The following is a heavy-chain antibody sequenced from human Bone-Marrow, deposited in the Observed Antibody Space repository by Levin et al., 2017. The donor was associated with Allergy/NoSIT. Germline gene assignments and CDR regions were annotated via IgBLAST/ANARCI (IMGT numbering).Heavy chain of an antibody. V-gene: IGHV5-51*01. Sequence: GESLKISCKASGYTFSTYWIAWVRQRPGKGLEWMAIIYPGDFDTRYSPSFQGHVTVSVDRSTSTAYLEWSTLKASDTAIYYCARPHCSGGACYSDPFDYWGQGTLVTVSS. CDR3: ARPHCSGGACYSDPFDY. J-gene: IGHJ4*02. D-gene: IGHD2-15*01. CDR1: GYTFSTYW. CDR2: IYPGDFDT.